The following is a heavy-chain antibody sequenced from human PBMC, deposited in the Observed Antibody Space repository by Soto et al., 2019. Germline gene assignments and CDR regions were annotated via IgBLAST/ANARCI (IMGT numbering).Heavy chain of an antibody. D-gene: IGHD5-12*01. CDR1: GGTFSSYA. CDR3: ASSYRGYDFAPYYYYGMDV. J-gene: IGHJ6*02. Sequence: QVQLVQSGAEVKKPGSSVKVSCKASGGTFSSYAISWVRQAPGQGLEWMGGIIPIFGTANYAQKFQGRVTITTDESTSTAYMELSSLRSEDTAVCYCASSYRGYDFAPYYYYGMDVWGQGPTVTVSS. V-gene: IGHV1-69*01. CDR2: IIPIFGTA.